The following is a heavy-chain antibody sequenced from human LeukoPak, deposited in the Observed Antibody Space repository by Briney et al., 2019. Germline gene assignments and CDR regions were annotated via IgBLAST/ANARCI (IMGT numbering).Heavy chain of an antibody. CDR1: GFTFSYHW. CDR2: IKNDGTVK. CDR3: ARDQALLWFGELLRDSYYYYYGMDV. V-gene: IGHV3-7*01. J-gene: IGHJ6*02. D-gene: IGHD3-10*01. Sequence: GGSLTLSCAASGFTFSYHWMTWVRQAPGKGLEWVANIKNDGTVKNYVDSVKGRFTISRDNAKNSLYLQMNSLRAEDTAVYYCARDQALLWFGELLRDSYYYYYGMDVWGQGTTVTVSS.